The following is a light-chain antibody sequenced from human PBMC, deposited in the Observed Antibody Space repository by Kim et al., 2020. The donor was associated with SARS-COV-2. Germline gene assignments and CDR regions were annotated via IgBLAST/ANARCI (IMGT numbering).Light chain of an antibody. CDR1: QSVSGN. CDR3: QQYNNWPLS. V-gene: IGKV3-15*01. J-gene: IGKJ4*01. Sequence: SPGERATLSCRASQSVSGNLAWYQQKPGQAPRLLIYGASTRATAFPARFSGSGSGTEFTLTISSLQSEDFAVYYCQQYNNWPLSFGGGTKVDIK. CDR2: GAS.